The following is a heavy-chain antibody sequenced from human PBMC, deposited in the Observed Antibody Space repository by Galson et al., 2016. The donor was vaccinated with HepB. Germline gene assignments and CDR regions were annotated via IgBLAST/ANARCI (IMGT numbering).Heavy chain of an antibody. Sequence: SVKVSCKASGYTFTSYYMHWVRQASGQGLEWMGIINPSGGSTSYAQKFQGRVTMTRDTSTSTVYMELSSLRSEDTAVYYCARDSRSGYFDYWGQGTLVTVSS. CDR3: ARDSRSGYFDY. V-gene: IGHV1-46*01. J-gene: IGHJ4*02. CDR2: INPSGGST. D-gene: IGHD3-10*01. CDR1: GYTFTSYY.